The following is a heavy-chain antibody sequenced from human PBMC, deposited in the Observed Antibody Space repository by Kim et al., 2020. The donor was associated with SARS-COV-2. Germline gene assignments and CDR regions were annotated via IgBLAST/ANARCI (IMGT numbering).Heavy chain of an antibody. V-gene: IGHV1-2*02. Sequence: ASVKVSCKASGYTFTGYYMHWVRQAPGQGLEWMGWINPNSGGTNYAQKFQGRVTMTRDTSISTAYMELSRLRSDDTAVYYCARDEITIFGVAKKKGDYWGQGTLVTVSS. CDR1: GYTFTGYY. D-gene: IGHD3-3*01. CDR3: ARDEITIFGVAKKKGDY. J-gene: IGHJ4*02. CDR2: INPNSGGT.